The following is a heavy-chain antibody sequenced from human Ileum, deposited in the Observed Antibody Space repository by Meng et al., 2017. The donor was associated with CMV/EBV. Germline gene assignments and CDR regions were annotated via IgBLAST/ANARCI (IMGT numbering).Heavy chain of an antibody. CDR2: INPSSGDT. Sequence: ASVKVSCKASGYPFSDHYMYWVGQVPGQGLEWMGWINPSSGDTKFAEKFRDRVTMTRDLSTNTAYLEMSSLQAGDTAVYFCARVRCGADCQLGLFDSWGLGTLVTVSS. V-gene: IGHV1-2*02. J-gene: IGHJ5*01. CDR3: ARVRCGADCQLGLFDS. D-gene: IGHD2-21*01. CDR1: GYPFSDHY.